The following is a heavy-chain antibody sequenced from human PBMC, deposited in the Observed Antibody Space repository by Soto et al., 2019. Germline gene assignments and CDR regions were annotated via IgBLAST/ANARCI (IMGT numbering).Heavy chain of an antibody. CDR2: INPSNGNT. D-gene: IGHD4-17*01. J-gene: IGHJ4*02. Sequence: GASVKVSCKASGYTFASYDINWVRQATGQRLEWMGWINPSNGNTKYSQKFQGRVTITRDTSASTAYMELSSLRSEDTAVYYCAREHYGGTLYYWGQGTLVTVSS. V-gene: IGHV1-3*01. CDR1: GYTFASYD. CDR3: AREHYGGTLYY.